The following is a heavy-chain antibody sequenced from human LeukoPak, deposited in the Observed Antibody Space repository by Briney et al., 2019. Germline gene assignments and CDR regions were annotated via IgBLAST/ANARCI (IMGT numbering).Heavy chain of an antibody. CDR3: ARDSWETLLRGIMVNYYYYMDV. Sequence: PGGSLRLSCAASGFIFSNYAMHWVRQAPGQGLEWVAIITYDGRSGHYVDSVKGRFTISRDNCKNTLYLQMSSLRAEDTAVYYCARDSWETLLRGIMVNYYYYMDVWGKGTTVTVSS. J-gene: IGHJ6*03. CDR1: GFIFSNYA. CDR2: ITYDGRSG. V-gene: IGHV3-30*04. D-gene: IGHD3-10*01.